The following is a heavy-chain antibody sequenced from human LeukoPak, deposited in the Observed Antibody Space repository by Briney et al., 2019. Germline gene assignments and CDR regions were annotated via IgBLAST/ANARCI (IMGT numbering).Heavy chain of an antibody. CDR1: GGSISSSSYY. CDR2: IYYSGST. Sequence: SETLSLTCTVSGGSISSSSYYWGWIRQPPGKGLEWIGSIYYSGSTYYNPSLKSRVTIPVDTSKNQFSLKLSSVTAADTAVYYCARGRSQWLRNFDYWGQGTLVTVSS. J-gene: IGHJ4*02. V-gene: IGHV4-39*07. D-gene: IGHD5-12*01. CDR3: ARGRSQWLRNFDY.